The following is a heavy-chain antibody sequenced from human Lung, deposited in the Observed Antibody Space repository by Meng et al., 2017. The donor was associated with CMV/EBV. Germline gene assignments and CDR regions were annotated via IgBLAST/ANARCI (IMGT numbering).Heavy chain of an antibody. CDR1: GGSFSEYF. V-gene: IGHV4-34*01. J-gene: IGHJ4*02. CDR2: IGHGGST. CDR3: ARASLFGVVVMNYYFDS. D-gene: IGHD3-3*01. Sequence: LXCAVYGGSFSEYFWNWIRQSPGEGLEWIGDIGHGGSTSYNPSLKGRVTISQDTSKNQFSLKLTSVTAADTAVYFCARASLFGVVVMNYYFDSWGQGXLVTVSS.